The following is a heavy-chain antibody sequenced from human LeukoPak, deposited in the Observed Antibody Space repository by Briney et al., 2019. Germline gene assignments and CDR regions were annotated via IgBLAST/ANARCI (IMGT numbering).Heavy chain of an antibody. CDR2: IVPIFGIA. CDR1: GGTFSSYA. Sequence: SVKVSCKASGGTFSSYAISWVRQAPGQGLEWMGRIVPIFGIANYAQKFQGRVTITADKSTSTAYMELSSLRSEDTAVYYCASIAESTPGNHQEYYGMDVWGQGTTVTVSS. CDR3: ASIAESTPGNHQEYYGMDV. V-gene: IGHV1-69*04. J-gene: IGHJ6*02. D-gene: IGHD1-14*01.